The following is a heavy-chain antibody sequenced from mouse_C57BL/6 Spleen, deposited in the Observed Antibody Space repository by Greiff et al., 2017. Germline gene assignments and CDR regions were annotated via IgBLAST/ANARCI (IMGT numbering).Heavy chain of an antibody. Sequence: QVQLQQPGAELVKPGASVKLSCKASGYTFTSYWMHWVKQRPGQGLEWIGMIHPNSGSTNYNEKFKRKATLTVDKSSSTAYMQLSSLTSEDSAVYYCAREGLRRYFDYWGQGTTLTVSS. V-gene: IGHV1-64*01. CDR2: IHPNSGST. J-gene: IGHJ2*01. CDR1: GYTFTSYW. D-gene: IGHD2-2*01. CDR3: AREGLRRYFDY.